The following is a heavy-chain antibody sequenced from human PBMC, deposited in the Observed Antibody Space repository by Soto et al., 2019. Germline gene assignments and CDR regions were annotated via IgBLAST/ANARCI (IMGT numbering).Heavy chain of an antibody. V-gene: IGHV4-59*01. CDR3: AREGYDFLSGYYTSHYYYSYMDV. D-gene: IGHD3-3*01. CDR2: IYYSGST. Sequence: GKGLEWIGYIYYSGSTNYNPSLKSRVTISVDTSKNQFSLKLSSVTAADTAVYYCAREGYDFLSGYYTSHYYYSYMDVWRNGTTVTVSS. J-gene: IGHJ6*03.